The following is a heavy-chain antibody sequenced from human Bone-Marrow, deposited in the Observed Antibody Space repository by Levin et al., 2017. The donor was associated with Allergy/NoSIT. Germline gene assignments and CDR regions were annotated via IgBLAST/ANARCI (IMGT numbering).Heavy chain of an antibody. Sequence: GESLKISCKGSGYTFITYYIAWVRQMPGKGLEWVGIIYPGDSDTRYSPSFRGQVTIPADKSISTAYLQWDSLKASDTATYYCARQYTVDVWGQGTTVTVSS. CDR2: IYPGDSDT. V-gene: IGHV5-51*01. CDR1: GYTFITYY. D-gene: IGHD1-1*01. J-gene: IGHJ6*02. CDR3: ARQYTVDV.